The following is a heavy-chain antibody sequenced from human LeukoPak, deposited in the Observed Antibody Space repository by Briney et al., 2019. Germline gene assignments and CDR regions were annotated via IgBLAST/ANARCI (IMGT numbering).Heavy chain of an antibody. CDR3: ARQDGLWVGDLGGWFDF. J-gene: IGHJ5*01. CDR1: GTSISRHY. Sequence: SETLSLTCTVSGTSISRHYWSWLRQSAGLGLEWLGYISTTGSTTYNPSLEGRVTMSEDTSQNQLSLTLSSVTAADTAVYSCARQDGLWVGDLGGWFDFWGQGIQVTVSS. V-gene: IGHV4-4*09. CDR2: ISTTGST. D-gene: IGHD3-10*01.